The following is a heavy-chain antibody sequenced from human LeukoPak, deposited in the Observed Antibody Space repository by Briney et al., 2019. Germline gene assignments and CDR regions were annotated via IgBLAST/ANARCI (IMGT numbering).Heavy chain of an antibody. CDR3: ARDSPGYGAYVS. J-gene: IGHJ1*01. CDR2: IKEDGSRE. Sequence: PGGSLRLSCAASGFTFSTYWMTWVRHAPGKGLEWVANIKEDGSREYYVDSVKGRFTISRDNAKNSPYLQMDSLTAEDTAVYYCARDSPGYGAYVSWGQGTLVSVSS. V-gene: IGHV3-7*01. D-gene: IGHD5-12*01. CDR1: GFTFSTYW.